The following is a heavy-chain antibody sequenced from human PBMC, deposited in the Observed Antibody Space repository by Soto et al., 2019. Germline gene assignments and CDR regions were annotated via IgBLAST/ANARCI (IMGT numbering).Heavy chain of an antibody. CDR3: VKDESINWYSGHFRH. CDR1: GFTFDDYA. J-gene: IGHJ1*01. D-gene: IGHD6-13*01. V-gene: IGHV3-9*01. Sequence: PGGSLRLSCAASGFTFDDYAMHWVRQVPGKSLEWVSGINWNSGSIGYGDSVKGRFAISRDNAKNPLHLQMNSLSAEDTAFYYCVKDESINWYSGHFRHWGQGTLVTVSS. CDR2: INWNSGSI.